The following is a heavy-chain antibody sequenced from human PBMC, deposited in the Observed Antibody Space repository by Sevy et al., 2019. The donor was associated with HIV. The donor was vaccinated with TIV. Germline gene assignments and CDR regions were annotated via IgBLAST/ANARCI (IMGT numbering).Heavy chain of an antibody. CDR3: VRGTTFYDFWTGGDY. CDR2: ISGFNGDT. CDR1: GYTFTNYA. D-gene: IGHD3-3*01. Sequence: ASVKVSCKASGYTFTNYAISWVRQAPGQGLEWMGWISGFNGDTKNAEKFQGRFTMTTDTSTKIAYMDLRSLRSDDTAVYYCVRGTTFYDFWTGGDYWGQGTLVTVSS. J-gene: IGHJ4*02. V-gene: IGHV1-18*01.